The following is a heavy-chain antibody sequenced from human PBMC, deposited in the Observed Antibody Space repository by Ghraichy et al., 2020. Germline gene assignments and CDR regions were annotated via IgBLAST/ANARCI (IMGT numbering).Heavy chain of an antibody. V-gene: IGHV4-61*01. CDR3: ARQNYDFWSGYYYYYYGMDV. CDR2: IYYSGST. Sequence: SETLSLTCTVSGGSVSSGSYYWSWIRQPPGKGLEWIGYIYYSGSTNYNPSLKSRVTISVDTSKNQFSLKLSSVTAADTAVYYCARQNYDFWSGYYYYYYGMDVWGQGTTVTVSS. CDR1: GGSVSSGSYY. J-gene: IGHJ6*02. D-gene: IGHD3-3*01.